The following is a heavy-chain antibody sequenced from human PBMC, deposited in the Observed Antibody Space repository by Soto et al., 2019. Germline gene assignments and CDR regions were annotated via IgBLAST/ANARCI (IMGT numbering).Heavy chain of an antibody. V-gene: IGHV1-46*03. Sequence: ASVKVSCKACGDTITSXYMHCVRQAPGQGLEWMGIINPSGGSTSYAQKFQGRVTMTRDTSTSTVYMELSSLRSEDTAVYYCAREGPSFRYFDFWGQGTLVTVSS. D-gene: IGHD3-16*02. CDR3: AREGPSFRYFDF. J-gene: IGHJ4*02. CDR2: INPSGGST. CDR1: GDTITSXY.